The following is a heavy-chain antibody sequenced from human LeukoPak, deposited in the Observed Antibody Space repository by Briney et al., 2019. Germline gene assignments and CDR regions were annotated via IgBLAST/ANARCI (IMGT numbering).Heavy chain of an antibody. CDR1: GFKFRDFD. J-gene: IGHJ4*02. CDR2: ISYDGTKE. CDR3: VRDVAF. V-gene: IGHV3-30*03. Sequence: GGSLRLSCKTSGFKFRDFDMDWVRQAPGKGLEWVAHISYDGTKEYYADSVKGRFSIPRDNSQDTVYLQLSSLTTEDTARYYCVRDVAFWGQGTLIIVSS.